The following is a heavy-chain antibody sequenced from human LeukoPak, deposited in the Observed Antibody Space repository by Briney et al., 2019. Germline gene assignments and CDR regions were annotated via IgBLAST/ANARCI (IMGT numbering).Heavy chain of an antibody. J-gene: IGHJ4*02. CDR1: GFTFSSYA. V-gene: IGHV3-23*01. CDR3: AKDLAGYSYGYYGY. Sequence: GGSLRLSCAASGFTFSSYAMSWVRQAPGKGLEWVSAISGSGGSTYYADSVKGRFTISRDNSKNTLYLQMNSLRAEDTAVYYCAKDLAGYSYGYYGYWGQGTLVTVSS. CDR2: ISGSGGST. D-gene: IGHD5-18*01.